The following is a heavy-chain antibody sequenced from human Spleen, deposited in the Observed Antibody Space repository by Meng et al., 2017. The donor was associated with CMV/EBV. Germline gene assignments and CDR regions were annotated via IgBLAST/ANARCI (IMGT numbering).Heavy chain of an antibody. CDR1: GFTFTDAW. J-gene: IGHJ6*02. D-gene: IGHD2-15*01. CDR2: IKSKSEGGTA. Sequence: GESLKISCGASGFTFTDAWMSWVRQAPGKGLEWVGRIKSKSEGGTADYAAPVKGRFTVSRDDSKNTLYLQMNSLKTEDTAVYYCTGPRYCSGGSCYNYYFSMDVWGQGTTVTVSS. V-gene: IGHV3-15*01. CDR3: TGPRYCSGGSCYNYYFSMDV.